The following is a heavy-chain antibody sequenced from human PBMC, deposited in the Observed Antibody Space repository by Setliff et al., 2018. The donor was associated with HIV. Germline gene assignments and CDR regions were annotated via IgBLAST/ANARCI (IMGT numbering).Heavy chain of an antibody. J-gene: IGHJ4*02. Sequence: SETLSLTCAVSGGSISNYYWSWIRQPAGKGLEWIGRIFSSGNTYYNPSLKSRVTMSVDTSKNQFSLNLNSVTAADTALYYCARAPFPVAGFDYFDHWGQGTQVTVSS. CDR3: ARAPFPVAGFDYFDH. CDR1: GGSISNYY. V-gene: IGHV4-4*07. D-gene: IGHD6-19*01. CDR2: IFSSGNT.